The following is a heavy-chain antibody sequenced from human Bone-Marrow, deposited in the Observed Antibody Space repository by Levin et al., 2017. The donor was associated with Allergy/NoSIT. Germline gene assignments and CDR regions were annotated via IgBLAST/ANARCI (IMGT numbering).Heavy chain of an antibody. V-gene: IGHV3-30*18. J-gene: IGHJ4*02. CDR1: GFTFTLYG. Sequence: GGSLRLSCAASGFTFTLYGMHWVRQAPGKGLEWVSFISYGGDNKYFADSVKGRFTISRDNSKNTLYLQMNSLRAEDTAIYYCAKDRPPATDYYDSSGSLDYWGRGTLVTVSS. CDR3: AKDRPPATDYYDSSGSLDY. D-gene: IGHD3-22*01. CDR2: ISYGGDNK.